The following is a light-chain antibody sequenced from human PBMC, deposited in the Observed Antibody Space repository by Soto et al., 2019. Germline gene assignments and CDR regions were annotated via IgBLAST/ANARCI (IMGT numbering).Light chain of an antibody. CDR2: GAS. CDR1: QSVSSSS. CDR3: QQYGNPPPNA. J-gene: IGKJ2*01. Sequence: EIVLTQYPGTLSLSPGERDTISCRASQSVSSSSFAWYQQKPGQAPRVLIHGASSRATGIPDRFSGSGSGTEFTLTSSRLEPEDLAGYFCQQYGNPPPNALGKGTKVEIK. V-gene: IGKV3-20*01.